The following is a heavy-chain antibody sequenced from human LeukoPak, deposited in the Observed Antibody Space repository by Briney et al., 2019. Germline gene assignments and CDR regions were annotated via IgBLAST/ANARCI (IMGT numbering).Heavy chain of an antibody. J-gene: IGHJ6*02. D-gene: IGHD3-3*01. Sequence: GGSLRLSCAASGFTFSSYSMNWVRQAPGKGLEWVSSISSSSSYIYYADSVKGRFTISRDNAKNSLYLQMNSLRAEDTAVYYCARDGTYYDFWSGYLEGYYGMDVWGQGTTVTVS. CDR1: GFTFSSYS. CDR3: ARDGTYYDFWSGYLEGYYGMDV. CDR2: ISSSSSYI. V-gene: IGHV3-21*01.